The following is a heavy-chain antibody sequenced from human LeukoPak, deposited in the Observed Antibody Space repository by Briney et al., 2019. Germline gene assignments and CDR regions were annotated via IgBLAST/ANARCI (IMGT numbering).Heavy chain of an antibody. Sequence: VASVTVSCKASGYTFTSYYMHWVRQAPGQGLEWMGIINPSGGSTSYAQKFQGRVTMTRDTSTSTVYMELSSLRSEDTAVYYCARDPLLSTVTYYYGMDVWGQGTTVTVSS. V-gene: IGHV1-46*01. CDR3: ARDPLLSTVTYYYGMDV. CDR2: INPSGGST. J-gene: IGHJ6*02. D-gene: IGHD4-17*01. CDR1: GYTFTSYY.